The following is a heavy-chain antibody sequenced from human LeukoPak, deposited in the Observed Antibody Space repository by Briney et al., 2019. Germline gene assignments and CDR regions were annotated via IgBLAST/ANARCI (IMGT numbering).Heavy chain of an antibody. Sequence: GESLKISCKGSGYSFSNYWIGWVRQMPGKGLEWMGIIYPGESETRYSPSVQGQVTISADKSITTAYLQWSSLKASDTAMYYCARRSEWELLDHFDYWGQGTLVTVSS. J-gene: IGHJ4*02. D-gene: IGHD1-26*01. CDR1: GYSFSNYW. CDR3: ARRSEWELLDHFDY. CDR2: IYPGESET. V-gene: IGHV5-51*01.